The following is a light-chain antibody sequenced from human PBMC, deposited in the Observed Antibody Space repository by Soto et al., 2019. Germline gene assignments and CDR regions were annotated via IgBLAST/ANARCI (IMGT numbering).Light chain of an antibody. CDR1: SSDVGGYNY. V-gene: IGLV2-14*01. CDR2: DVS. CDR3: SSYTSSSTLVG. J-gene: IGLJ2*01. Sequence: QSVLTQPASVSGSPGQSITISCTGTSSDVGGYNYVSWYQQHPGKAPKLMIYDVSNRPSRVSDRFSGSKSGNTASLTISGLQAEDEADYYCSSYTSSSTLVGFGGGTKLTVL.